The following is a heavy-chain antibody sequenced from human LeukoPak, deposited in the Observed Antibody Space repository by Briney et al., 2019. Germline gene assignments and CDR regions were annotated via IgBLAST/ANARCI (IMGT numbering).Heavy chain of an antibody. D-gene: IGHD3-22*01. CDR2: IKGGGSEK. CDR1: GFTFSPYW. V-gene: IGHV3-7*01. CDR3: ARLRDYYDSSGYYPTFFDV. J-gene: IGHJ3*01. Sequence: GGSLRLSCAASGFTFSPYWMTWVRQAPGKGLEWVANIKGGGSEKYYVDSVQGRFTISRDNAKNSLYLQMNGLRAEDTAVYYCARLRDYYDSSGYYPTFFDVWGQGTMVTVSS.